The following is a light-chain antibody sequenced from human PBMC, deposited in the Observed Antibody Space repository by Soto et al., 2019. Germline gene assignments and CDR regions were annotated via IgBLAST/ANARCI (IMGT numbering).Light chain of an antibody. CDR2: DVS. Sequence: DIQMTQAPSTLSAXXXXXXXXXXRASQSITSWLAWYQQKPGKAPKFLIHDVSTLESGVPSRFSGSGSGTEFTLTIISLQPDDFATYYCQQYNNYPWTFGQGTRWIS. CDR1: QSITSW. V-gene: IGKV1-5*01. CDR3: QQYNNYPWT. J-gene: IGKJ1*01.